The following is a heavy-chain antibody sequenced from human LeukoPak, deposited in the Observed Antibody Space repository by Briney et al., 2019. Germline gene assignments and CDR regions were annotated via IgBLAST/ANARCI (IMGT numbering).Heavy chain of an antibody. CDR2: INPSGGST. Sequence: ASVKVSCKAFGYTFTTYYMHWVRQAPGQGLEWMGIINPSGGSTSYAQKFQGRVTMTRDTSTSTIYMELSSLRSEDTAVYYCARDGRYCGSTSCRLNWFDPWGQGTLVTVSS. V-gene: IGHV1-46*01. J-gene: IGHJ5*02. CDR3: ARDGRYCGSTSCRLNWFDP. D-gene: IGHD2-2*01. CDR1: GYTFTTYY.